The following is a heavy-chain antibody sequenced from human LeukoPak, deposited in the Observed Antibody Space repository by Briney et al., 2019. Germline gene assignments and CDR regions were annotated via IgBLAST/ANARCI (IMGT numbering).Heavy chain of an antibody. V-gene: IGHV3-48*03. CDR2: INGGGTSM. J-gene: IGHJ4*02. Sequence: GSLRLSCAASGFTFGHYEMNWVRQAPGKGLEWISYINGGGTSMFYADSVEGRFTVSRDNAKNSMYLQMDSLRAEDTAVYFCARVIGYNGSGRNYYFDCWGQGTLVTVSS. CDR3: ARVIGYNGSGRNYYFDC. D-gene: IGHD3-10*01. CDR1: GFTFGHYE.